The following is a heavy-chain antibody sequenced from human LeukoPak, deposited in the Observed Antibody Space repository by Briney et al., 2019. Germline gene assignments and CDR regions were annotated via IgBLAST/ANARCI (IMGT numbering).Heavy chain of an antibody. CDR3: ARSYYDSSGPYDV. Sequence: PSETLSLTCAVYGGSLSGYYWSWIRQPPGKGLEWIGEINYSGDANYNPSLKSRVTISVDTSNNQFSLKLTSVTAADTAVHYCARSYYDSSGPYDVWGEGTRVTVSS. CDR2: INYSGDA. V-gene: IGHV4-34*01. CDR1: GGSLSGYY. J-gene: IGHJ6*04. D-gene: IGHD3-22*01.